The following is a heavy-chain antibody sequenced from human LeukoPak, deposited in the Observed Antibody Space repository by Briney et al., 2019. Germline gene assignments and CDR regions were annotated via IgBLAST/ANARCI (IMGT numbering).Heavy chain of an antibody. D-gene: IGHD2-2*01. V-gene: IGHV4-34*01. Sequence: SETLSLTCAVYGGSFSGYYWSWIRQPPGKGLEWIGEINHSGSTNYNPSLKSRDTISVATSKNQCCLKPSSVTAADTAVYNCARTRGDYWGQGTLVTVSS. CDR3: ARTRGDY. J-gene: IGHJ4*02. CDR2: INHSGST. CDR1: GGSFSGYY.